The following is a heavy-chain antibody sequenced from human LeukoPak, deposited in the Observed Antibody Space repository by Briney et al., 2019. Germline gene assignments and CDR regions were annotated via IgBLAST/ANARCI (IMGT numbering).Heavy chain of an antibody. CDR2: INPNSGGT. CDR1: GYTFTGYY. D-gene: IGHD2-15*01. Sequence: GASVKVSCKASGYTFTGYYMHWVRQAPGQGLEWMGWINPNSGGTNYAQKFQGRVTMTRDTSISTAYMELSRLRSDDTAVYYCARTVSASATRKYYYYYMDVWGKGTTVTISS. V-gene: IGHV1-2*02. CDR3: ARTVSASATRKYYYYYMDV. J-gene: IGHJ6*03.